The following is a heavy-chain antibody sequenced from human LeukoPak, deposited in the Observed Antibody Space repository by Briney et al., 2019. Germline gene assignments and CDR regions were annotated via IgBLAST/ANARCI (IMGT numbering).Heavy chain of an antibody. CDR2: ISVRGGST. D-gene: IGHD3-22*01. J-gene: IGHJ4*02. CDR3: AKRDTSGYYYFGY. V-gene: IGHV3-23*01. CDR1: GFTFSSYG. Sequence: GGSLRLSCAASGFTFSSYGMSWVRQAPGKGLEWVSSISVRGGSTYYADSVKGRFTISRDSSKNTLYLQMNSLRAEDTAVYYCAKRDTSGYYYFGYWGQGTLVTVSS.